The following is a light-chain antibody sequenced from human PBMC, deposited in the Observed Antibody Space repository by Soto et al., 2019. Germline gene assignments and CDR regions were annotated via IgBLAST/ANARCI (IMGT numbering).Light chain of an antibody. CDR3: QSYDSSLSRV. J-gene: IGLJ2*01. CDR2: GNS. Sequence: QSVLTQPPSVSGAPGQRVTISCTGSSSNTGAGYDVHWYQQLPGTAPKLLIYGNSNRPSGVPDRFSGSKSGTSASLAITGLQTEDEADDYRQSYDSSLSRVFGGGTKLTVL. CDR1: SSNTGAGYD. V-gene: IGLV1-40*01.